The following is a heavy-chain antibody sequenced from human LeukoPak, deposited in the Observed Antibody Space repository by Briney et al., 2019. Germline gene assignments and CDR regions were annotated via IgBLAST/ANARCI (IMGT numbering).Heavy chain of an antibody. V-gene: IGHV3-23*01. Sequence: GGSLRLSCAASGFTFSSYAMSWVRHPPGKGLGWVSAISGSGGSTYYADSVKGRFTISRDNSKNTLYLQMNSLRAEDTAVYYCARALSSSTYYYYYGMDVWGQGTTVTVSS. J-gene: IGHJ6*02. CDR3: ARALSSSTYYYYYGMDV. CDR2: ISGSGGST. CDR1: GFTFSSYA. D-gene: IGHD6-6*01.